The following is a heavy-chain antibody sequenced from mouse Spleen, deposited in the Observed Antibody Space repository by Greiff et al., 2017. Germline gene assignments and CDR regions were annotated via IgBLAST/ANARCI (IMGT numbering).Heavy chain of an antibody. V-gene: IGHV1-55*01. J-gene: IGHJ4*01. CDR1: GYTFTSYW. Sequence: QVQLQQPGAELVKPGASVKMSCKASGYTFTSYWITWVKQRPGQGLEWIGDIYPGSGSTNYNEKFKSKATLTVDTSSSTAYMQLSSLTSEDSAVYYCARNYGYVDYYAMDYWGQGTSVTVSS. CDR2: IYPGSGST. D-gene: IGHD1-2*01. CDR3: ARNYGYVDYYAMDY.